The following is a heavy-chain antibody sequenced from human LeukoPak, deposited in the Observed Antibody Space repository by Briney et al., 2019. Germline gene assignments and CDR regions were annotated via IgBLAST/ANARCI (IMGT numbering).Heavy chain of an antibody. CDR3: ARGRMVWGGDYYGMDV. D-gene: IGHD3-10*01. CDR1: GFTFSSYW. V-gene: IGHV3-7*03. Sequence: PGGSLRLSCAASGFTFSSYWMSWVRQAPGKGLEWVANIKEDGREKYYVDSLKGRFTISRDNAKNSLYLQMNSLRAEDTAIYYCARGRMVWGGDYYGMDVWGKGTTVTVSS. J-gene: IGHJ6*04. CDR2: IKEDGREK.